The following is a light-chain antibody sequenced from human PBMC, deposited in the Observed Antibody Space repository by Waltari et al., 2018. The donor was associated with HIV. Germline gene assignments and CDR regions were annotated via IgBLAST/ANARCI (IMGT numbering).Light chain of an antibody. CDR3: SAYTMSGSLV. CDR1: GSDIGLYDL. V-gene: IGLV2-14*01. J-gene: IGLJ2*01. Sequence: QSALTQPASLSGSPGQSITITCSGTGSDIGLYDLVSWYRQEPGKAPRLLIYGASNRPSEISRRFSGSKARTTASLTISALQADDEGDYYCSAYTMSGSLVFGGGTKLTVL. CDR2: GAS.